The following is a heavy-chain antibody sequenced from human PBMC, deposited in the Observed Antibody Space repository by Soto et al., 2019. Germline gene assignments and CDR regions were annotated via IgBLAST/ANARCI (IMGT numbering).Heavy chain of an antibody. CDR3: ARDIDNWNYSGPAAGAFDI. Sequence: QVQLVESGGGVVQPGRSLRLSCAASGFTFSSYAMHWVRQAPGKGLEWVAVISYDGSNKYYADSVKGRFTISRDNSKYTLYLQRNSLRAEDTAVYYCARDIDNWNYSGPAAGAFDIWGQGTMVTVSS. V-gene: IGHV3-30-3*01. J-gene: IGHJ3*02. CDR1: GFTFSSYA. CDR2: ISYDGSNK. D-gene: IGHD1-7*01.